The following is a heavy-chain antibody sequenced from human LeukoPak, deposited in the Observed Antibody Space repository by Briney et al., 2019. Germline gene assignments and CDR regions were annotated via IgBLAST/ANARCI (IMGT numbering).Heavy chain of an antibody. J-gene: IGHJ6*03. CDR1: GFTFSAFW. CDR3: AREVDCSSTNCYSYYYYYYMDV. Sequence: GGSLRLSCAASGFTFSAFWMTRVRQAPGKGLEWVANIKHDGSEKYYVDSVKGRFTISRDNTKNTLFLQMNSLRAEDTAVYFCAREVDCSSTNCYSYYYYYYMDVWGKGTTVTVSS. V-gene: IGHV3-7*01. D-gene: IGHD2-2*01. CDR2: IKHDGSEK.